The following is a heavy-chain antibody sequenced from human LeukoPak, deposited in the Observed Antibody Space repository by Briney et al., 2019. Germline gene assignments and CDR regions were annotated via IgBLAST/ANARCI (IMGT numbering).Heavy chain of an antibody. D-gene: IGHD4-17*01. CDR2: IYYSGST. V-gene: IGHV4-61*01. Sequence: SETLSLTCTVSGGSVSSGSYYWSWIRQPPGKGLEWIGYIYYSGSTNYNPSLKSRVTISVDTSKDQFSLKLSSVTVADTAVYYCARFLRVFFDYWGQGTLVTVSS. CDR1: GGSVSSGSYY. CDR3: ARFLRVFFDY. J-gene: IGHJ4*02.